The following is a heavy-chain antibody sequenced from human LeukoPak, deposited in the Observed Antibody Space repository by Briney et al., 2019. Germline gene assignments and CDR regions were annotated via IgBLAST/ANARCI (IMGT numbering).Heavy chain of an antibody. CDR2: IYYSGST. Sequence: KPSETLSLTCTVSGGSISSYYWSWIRQPPGMGLEWIGYIYYSGSTNYNPSLKSRVTISVDTSKNQFSLKLSSVTAADTAVYYCARGGDGYKDEWGQGTLVTVSS. CDR1: GGSISSYY. V-gene: IGHV4-59*01. CDR3: ARGGDGYKDE. D-gene: IGHD5-24*01. J-gene: IGHJ4*02.